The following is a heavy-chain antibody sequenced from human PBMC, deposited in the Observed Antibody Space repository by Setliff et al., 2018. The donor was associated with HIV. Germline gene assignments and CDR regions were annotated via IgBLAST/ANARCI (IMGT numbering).Heavy chain of an antibody. CDR3: ARPSLEIGGGALFDY. D-gene: IGHD2-21*01. J-gene: IGHJ4*02. Sequence: SETLSLTCTVSGASVNTNNYYWGWIRQPPGKGLEWIGNIHFSGSTYYSPSLRSRVTIYVGTSKRQFFLSLSSVTAADTAVCFCARPSLEIGGGALFDYWGQGNLVTVSS. CDR1: GASVNTNNYY. V-gene: IGHV4-39*01. CDR2: IHFSGST.